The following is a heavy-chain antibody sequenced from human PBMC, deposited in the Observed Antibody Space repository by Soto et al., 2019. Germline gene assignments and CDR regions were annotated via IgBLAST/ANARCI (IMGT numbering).Heavy chain of an antibody. CDR2: IYYSGRT. D-gene: IGHD1-1*01. CDR1: GDSISSGDYY. J-gene: IGHJ4*02. CDR3: ARKLPPNDSRRGFDY. V-gene: IGHV4-31*03. Sequence: QVQLQESGPGLVKPSETLSLTCTVSGDSISSGDYYWTWIRQHPEKGLEWIGYIYYSGRTSYNPKLKSRLNISGDTSKNQFFMKMSSLTAADTAVYYCARKLPPNDSRRGFDYWGPGTLVTVSS.